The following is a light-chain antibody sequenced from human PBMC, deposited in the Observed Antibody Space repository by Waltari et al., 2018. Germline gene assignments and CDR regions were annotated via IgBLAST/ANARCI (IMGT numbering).Light chain of an antibody. CDR3: QHYNTYPPT. V-gene: IGKV1-5*01. CDR1: QNINKW. CDR2: DAS. J-gene: IGKJ1*01. Sequence: DIQMTQSPSTLSASVADRVTVTCRASQNINKWLAWYQQKPGKAPNPLIYDASTLQSGVPSRFSGSGFGTEFTLAISSLQPEDFATYFCQHYNTYPPTFGQGTRVELK.